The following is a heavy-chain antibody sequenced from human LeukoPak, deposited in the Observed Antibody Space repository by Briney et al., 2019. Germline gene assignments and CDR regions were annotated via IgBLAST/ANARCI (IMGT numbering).Heavy chain of an antibody. CDR3: AREERGYSSSWYTER. Sequence: SETLSLTCTVSGGSISSYYWSWIRQPAGKGLEWIGRIYTSGSTNYNPSLKSRVTMSADTSKNQFSLKLSSMTAADTAVYYCAREERGYSSSWYTERWGQGTLVTVSS. CDR2: IYTSGST. V-gene: IGHV4-4*07. D-gene: IGHD6-13*01. J-gene: IGHJ4*02. CDR1: GGSISSYY.